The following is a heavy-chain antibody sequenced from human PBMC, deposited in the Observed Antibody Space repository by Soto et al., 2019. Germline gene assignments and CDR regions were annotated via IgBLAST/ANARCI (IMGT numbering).Heavy chain of an antibody. V-gene: IGHV3-30-3*01. Sequence: QVQLVESGGGVVQPGRSLRLSCAASGFTFTAYAMHWVHQAPGKGLEWVAVISYDGNNKHYADSVKGRLTISRDNSKNPLYLQMSSLRAEDTAVYYCAKDRYFDSYDFDYWGQGTLVTVSS. D-gene: IGHD3-9*01. CDR2: ISYDGNNK. J-gene: IGHJ4*02. CDR1: GFTFTAYA. CDR3: AKDRYFDSYDFDY.